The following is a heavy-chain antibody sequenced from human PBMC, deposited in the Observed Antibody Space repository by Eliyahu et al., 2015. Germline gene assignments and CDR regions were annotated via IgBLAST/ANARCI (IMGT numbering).Heavy chain of an antibody. CDR3: ADGGYLDY. V-gene: IGHV3-7*01. CDR1: GFXFSNSW. D-gene: IGHD2-2*01. J-gene: IGHJ4*02. Sequence: EVHLVESGGGLVQSGGSLRLSCTASGFXFSNSWMSWXXQAPGKGLEWVANIXYDGSDVHYLDSVKGRFTISRDNAKNSLYLQMNSLRVEDTAVYYCADGGYLDYWGRGALVTVSS. CDR2: IXYDGSDV.